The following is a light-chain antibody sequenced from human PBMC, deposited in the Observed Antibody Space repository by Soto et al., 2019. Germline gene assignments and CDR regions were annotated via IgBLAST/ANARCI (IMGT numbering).Light chain of an antibody. CDR1: QSVSSRY. CDR2: GAS. V-gene: IGKV3-20*01. Sequence: EIVLTQSPGTLSLSPGERATLSCRASQSVSSRYLAWYQQKPGQAPRLLLYGASSRATGIPDRFSGSGSGTDYTRTISRLEPEDFAVYYCHQYCSSPPYTFGQGTKLEIK. J-gene: IGKJ2*01. CDR3: HQYCSSPPYT.